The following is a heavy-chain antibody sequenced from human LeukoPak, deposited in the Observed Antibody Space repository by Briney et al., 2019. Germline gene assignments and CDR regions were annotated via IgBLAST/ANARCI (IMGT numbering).Heavy chain of an antibody. V-gene: IGHV4-59*01. D-gene: IGHD5-18*01. Sequence: SETLSLTCTVSNGSISSFYWTWIRQPPGKGLEWIGYIYYTGTTDYNPSLKSRVTISVDTSKNQFSLKLSSVTAADTAVYYCVRGYGRYFDYWGQGTLVTVSS. J-gene: IGHJ4*02. CDR2: IYYTGTT. CDR3: VRGYGRYFDY. CDR1: NGSISSFY.